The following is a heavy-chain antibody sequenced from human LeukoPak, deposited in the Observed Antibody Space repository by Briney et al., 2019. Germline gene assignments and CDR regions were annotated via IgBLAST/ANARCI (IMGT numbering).Heavy chain of an antibody. CDR2: ISSNGGST. J-gene: IGHJ4*02. CDR1: GFTFSSYA. V-gene: IGHV3-64*01. D-gene: IGHD1-26*01. Sequence: GGSLRLSCAASGFTFSSYAMHWVRQAPGKGLEYVSAISSNGGSTYYVNSVKGRFTISRDNSKNTLYLQMGSLRAEDMAVYYCARDGGSDEVYFDYWGQGTLVTVSS. CDR3: ARDGGSDEVYFDY.